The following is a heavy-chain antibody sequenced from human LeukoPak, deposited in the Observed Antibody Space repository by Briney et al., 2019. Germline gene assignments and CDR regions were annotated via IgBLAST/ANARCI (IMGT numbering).Heavy chain of an antibody. CDR3: AIKYYYYYGMDV. CDR1: GYSFTSYW. CDR2: IDPSVSYT. V-gene: IGHV5-10-1*01. J-gene: IGHJ6*02. Sequence: GESLKISCKGSGYSFTSYWISWVRQMPGKGLEWMGRIDPSVSYTNYSPSFQGHVTISADKSTSTAYLQWSSLKASDTAMYYCAIKYYYYYGMDVWGQGTTVTVSS.